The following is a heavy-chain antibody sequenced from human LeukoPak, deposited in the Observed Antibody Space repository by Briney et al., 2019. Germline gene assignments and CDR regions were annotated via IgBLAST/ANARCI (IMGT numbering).Heavy chain of an antibody. D-gene: IGHD3-3*01. V-gene: IGHV3-21*01. CDR3: ARDNSITIFGVVINWFDP. CDR1: GFTFSSYS. CDR2: ISSSSSYI. Sequence: GGSLRLSCAASGFTFSSYSMNWVRQAPGKGLEWVSSISSSSSYIYYADSVKGRFTISRDNAKNSLYLQMNSLRAEDTAVYYCARDNSITIFGVVINWFDPWGQGTLVTVSS. J-gene: IGHJ5*02.